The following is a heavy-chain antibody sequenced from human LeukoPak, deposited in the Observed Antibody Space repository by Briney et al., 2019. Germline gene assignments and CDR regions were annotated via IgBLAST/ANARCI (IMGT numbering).Heavy chain of an antibody. CDR3: ARGSYSLNY. CDR2: ISYDGSNQ. Sequence: GGSLRLSCAASGFTFSSYTMHWVRQPRGKGLEWVALISYDGSNQYYADSVKGRFTISRDNSKNTLYLQMNSLRAEDTAVYYCARGSYSLNYRGQGTLVTVSS. D-gene: IGHD6-13*01. CDR1: GFTFSSYT. V-gene: IGHV3-30*04. J-gene: IGHJ4*02.